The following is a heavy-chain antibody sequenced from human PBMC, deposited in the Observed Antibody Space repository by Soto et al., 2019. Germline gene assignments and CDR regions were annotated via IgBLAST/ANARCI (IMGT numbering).Heavy chain of an antibody. CDR3: ARGIVGATHFDF. Sequence: PSETLSLTCTVSGGSISSDSHHWGWIRQPPGKGLEWIGSIYPSGTTYCIPSLKSRVTVSVDTSKNQFSLKLSSVTAADTAVYYCARGIVGATHFDFWGLGTLVPVSS. V-gene: IGHV4-39*01. J-gene: IGHJ4*02. D-gene: IGHD1-26*01. CDR2: IYPSGTT. CDR1: GGSISSDSHH.